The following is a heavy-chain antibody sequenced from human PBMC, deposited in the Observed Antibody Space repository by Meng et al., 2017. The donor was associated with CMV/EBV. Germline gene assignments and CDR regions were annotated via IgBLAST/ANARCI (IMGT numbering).Heavy chain of an antibody. V-gene: IGHV3-48*04. CDR3: ARYERESGRFTVTLRSDYYGMDV. D-gene: IGHD4-17*01. CDR2: ISSSSSTI. Sequence: GGSLRLSCAAFGFPFSSYSMNWVRQAPGKGLEWVSCISSSSSTIYYADSVKGRFTISRDNAKNSLYLQMNSLRAEDTAVYYCARYERESGRFTVTLRSDYYGMDVWGQGTTVTVSS. J-gene: IGHJ6*02. CDR1: GFPFSSYS.